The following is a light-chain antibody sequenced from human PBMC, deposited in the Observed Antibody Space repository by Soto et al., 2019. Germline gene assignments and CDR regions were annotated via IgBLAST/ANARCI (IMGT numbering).Light chain of an antibody. CDR2: AAS. CDR1: QDISNY. J-gene: IGKJ1*01. CDR3: QQSYSTPPT. V-gene: IGKV1-39*01. Sequence: DIQMTQSPSSLSASVGDRVTITCRASQDISNYLAWYQQTPGKAPKLLIYAASSLQSGVPSRFSGSGSGTDFTLTISSLHPEDSATYYCQQSYSTPPTFGQGTKVDIK.